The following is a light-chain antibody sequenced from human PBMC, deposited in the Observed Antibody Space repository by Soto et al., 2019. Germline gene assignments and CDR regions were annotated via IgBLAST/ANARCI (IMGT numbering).Light chain of an antibody. CDR1: LSVVYSSNNKNY. CDR2: WAS. CDR3: QQYYTTPWT. V-gene: IGKV4-1*01. Sequence: LVLTHFPDSLSVAPGCMATSNCKYKLSVVYSSNNKNYLAWYQQKPGQPPKALIYWASTRESGVPDRFSGSGSGTDFTLTISSLQAEDVAVYYCQQYYTTPWTFGQGTKVDNK. J-gene: IGKJ1*01.